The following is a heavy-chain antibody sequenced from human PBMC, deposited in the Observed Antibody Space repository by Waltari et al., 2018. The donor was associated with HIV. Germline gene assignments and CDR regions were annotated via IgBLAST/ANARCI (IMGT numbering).Heavy chain of an antibody. Sequence: EVQLLESGGGLVQPGGSLRLSCAASGFTFRSYARRGVRQAPGKGLEWVLTISGSGGRTYYADSVKGRFTISRDISKNTLSLQMNSLRAEDTAIYYCAKRIGDSGYGLYYYYYYGMDVWGQGTTVTVSS. V-gene: IGHV3-23*01. D-gene: IGHD5-12*01. J-gene: IGHJ6*02. CDR1: GFTFRSYA. CDR3: AKRIGDSGYGLYYYYYYGMDV. CDR2: ISGSGGRT.